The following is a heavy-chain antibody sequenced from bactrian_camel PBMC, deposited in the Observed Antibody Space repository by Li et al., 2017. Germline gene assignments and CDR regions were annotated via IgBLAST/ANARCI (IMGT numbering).Heavy chain of an antibody. J-gene: IGHJ6*01. CDR2: LDSDGVT. CDR3: ATYGKGMGCPTRWRSLVSDFGY. CDR1: GRIYSWHS. V-gene: IGHV3S53*01. D-gene: IGHD3*01. Sequence: HVQLVESGGGSVQAGGSLRLSCYVSGRIYSWHSMGWFRQTPGKEREGIALLDSDGVTQYADSVKGRFTISKDNAKNTVYLQMNSLQSVDTAMYYCATYGKGMGCPTRWRSLVSDFGYWGQGTQVTVS.